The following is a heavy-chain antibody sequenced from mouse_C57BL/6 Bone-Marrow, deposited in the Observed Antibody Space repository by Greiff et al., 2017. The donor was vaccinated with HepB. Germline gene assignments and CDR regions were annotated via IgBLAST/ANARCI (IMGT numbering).Heavy chain of an antibody. D-gene: IGHD1-1*01. CDR1: GYTFTSYG. CDR2: IYPRSGNT. V-gene: IGHV1-81*01. J-gene: IGHJ2*01. Sequence: VQLQQSGAELARPGASVKLSCKASGYTFTSYGISWVKQRTGQGLEWIGEIYPRSGNTYYNEKFKGKATLTADKSSSTAYMELRSLTSEDSAVYFCARRAITTVVAHFDYWGQGTTLTVSS. CDR3: ARRAITTVVAHFDY.